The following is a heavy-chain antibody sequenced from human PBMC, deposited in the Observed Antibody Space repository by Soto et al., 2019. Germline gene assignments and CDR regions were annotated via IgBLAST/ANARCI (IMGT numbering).Heavy chain of an antibody. Sequence: SETLSLTCTVSGGSISSSSYYWGWIRQPPGKGLEWIGSIYYSGSTYYNPSLKSRVTISVDTSKNQFSLKLSSVTAADTAVYYCARRPSKCSGGSCYGHFDLWGRGTLVTVSS. D-gene: IGHD2-15*01. CDR1: GGSISSSSYY. V-gene: IGHV4-39*01. CDR2: IYYSGST. CDR3: ARRPSKCSGGSCYGHFDL. J-gene: IGHJ2*01.